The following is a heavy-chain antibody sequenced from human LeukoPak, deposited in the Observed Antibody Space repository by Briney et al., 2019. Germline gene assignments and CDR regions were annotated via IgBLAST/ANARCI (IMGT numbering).Heavy chain of an antibody. CDR3: ARRYCGDYAAVDAFDI. D-gene: IGHD4-17*01. J-gene: IGHJ3*02. V-gene: IGHV4-59*08. Sequence: PSETLSLTCTVSGGSISSYYWSWIRQPPGKGLEWIGYIYYSGSTNYNPSLKSRVTISVDTSKNQFSLKLSSVTAADTAVYYCARRYCGDYAAVDAFDIWGQGTMVTVSS. CDR2: IYYSGST. CDR1: GGSISSYY.